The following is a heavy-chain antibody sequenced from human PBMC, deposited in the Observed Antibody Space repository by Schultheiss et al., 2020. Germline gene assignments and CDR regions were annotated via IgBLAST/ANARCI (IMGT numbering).Heavy chain of an antibody. CDR3: ATLVATPDY. Sequence: GGSLRLSCAASGFTLSDHFMDWVRQAPGKGLEWVAVISYDGSNKYYADSVKGRFTISRDNSKNTLYLQMNSLRAEDTAVYYCATLVATPDYWGQGTLVTVSS. CDR1: GFTLSDHF. V-gene: IGHV3-30*03. J-gene: IGHJ4*02. CDR2: ISYDGSNK. D-gene: IGHD5-12*01.